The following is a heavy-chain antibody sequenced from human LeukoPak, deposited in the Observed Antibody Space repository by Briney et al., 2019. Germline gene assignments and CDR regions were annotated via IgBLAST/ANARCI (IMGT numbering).Heavy chain of an antibody. V-gene: IGHV3-64*01. Sequence: GGSLRLSCAASGFTFSSYAMHWVRQAPGKGLEYVSAISSNGGSTYYANSVKGRFTISRDNSKNTLYLQMGSLRAEDMAVYYCARVGIDAAMAVDYWGQGTLVTVSS. D-gene: IGHD5-18*01. CDR2: ISSNGGST. CDR3: ARVGIDAAMAVDY. CDR1: GFTFSSYA. J-gene: IGHJ4*02.